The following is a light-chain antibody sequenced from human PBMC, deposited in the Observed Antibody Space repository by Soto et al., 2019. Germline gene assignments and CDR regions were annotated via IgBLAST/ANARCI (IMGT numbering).Light chain of an antibody. CDR2: GAS. CDR3: QKYNNWPPWT. J-gene: IGKJ1*01. CDR1: QSVSSN. V-gene: IGKV3-15*01. Sequence: EMVMTQSPATLSVPLGERATLSCRASQSVSSNLAWYQQNPGQAPKLLIYGASTRATGIPARFSGSGSGTEFTLTISSLQSEDFAVYSCQKYNNWPPWTFGQGTKVDIK.